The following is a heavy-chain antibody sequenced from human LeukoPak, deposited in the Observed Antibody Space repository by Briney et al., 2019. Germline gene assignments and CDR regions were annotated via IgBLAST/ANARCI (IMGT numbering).Heavy chain of an antibody. Sequence: PGGSPRLSCAASGFTFDDYAMHWVRQTPGKGLEWVSGISWNGGSIGYADSVKGRFTVSRDNAKNSLYLQMNSLRAEDTALYYCAKSMGTSRSNYGMDVWGQGTTVTVSS. CDR1: GFTFDDYA. D-gene: IGHD2-2*01. CDR2: ISWNGGSI. V-gene: IGHV3-9*01. J-gene: IGHJ6*02. CDR3: AKSMGTSRSNYGMDV.